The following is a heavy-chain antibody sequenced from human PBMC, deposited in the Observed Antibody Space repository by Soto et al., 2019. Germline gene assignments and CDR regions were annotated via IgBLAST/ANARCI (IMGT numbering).Heavy chain of an antibody. CDR3: VRSTGGNPTTYGLDV. D-gene: IGHD1-1*01. CDR2: IWYDGDYK. V-gene: IGHV3-33*01. CDR1: GFIFSTHG. Sequence: QVHLVESGGGVVQPGGSLRLSCAASGFIFSTHGMHWVRQAPGKGLEWVAVIWYDGDYKNYVDSVKGRFTISRDNSKNTLHLQMNSLRAEDTAVYYCVRSTGGNPTTYGLDVWGQGTTVTVSS. J-gene: IGHJ6*02.